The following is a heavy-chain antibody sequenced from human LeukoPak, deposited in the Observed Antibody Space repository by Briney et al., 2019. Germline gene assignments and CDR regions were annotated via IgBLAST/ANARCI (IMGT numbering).Heavy chain of an antibody. J-gene: IGHJ4*02. Sequence: GGSLKISCKGSGYSFTSYWIGWVRQMPGKGLEWMGIIYPGDSDTRYSPSFQGQVTISVDKSINTAYLQWSSLEASDTAMYYCARQDGSGLYYFDYWGQGTLVTVSS. V-gene: IGHV5-51*01. CDR2: IYPGDSDT. CDR1: GYSFTSYW. D-gene: IGHD6-25*01. CDR3: ARQDGSGLYYFDY.